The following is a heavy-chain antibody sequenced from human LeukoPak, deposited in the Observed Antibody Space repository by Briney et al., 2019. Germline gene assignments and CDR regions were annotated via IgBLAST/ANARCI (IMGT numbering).Heavy chain of an antibody. CDR2: IYYNGST. J-gene: IGHJ4*02. Sequence: SETLSLTCTVSGGSISSYYWSWIRQPPGKGLERIGYIYYNGSTNYNPSLKSRVTISVDTSKNQFSLKLSSVTAADTAVYYCARLRYYYDSSGYYYIYDYWGQGTLVTVSS. CDR3: ARLRYYYDSSGYYYIYDY. CDR1: GGSISSYY. V-gene: IGHV4-59*01. D-gene: IGHD3-22*01.